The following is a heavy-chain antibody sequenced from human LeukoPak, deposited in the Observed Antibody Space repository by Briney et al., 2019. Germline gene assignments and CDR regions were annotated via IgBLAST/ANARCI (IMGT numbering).Heavy chain of an antibody. J-gene: IGHJ4*02. Sequence: RASVKVSCKTSGYTFTDYNLHWVRQAPGQRLEWMGIIKPSGGDTSYAQTFQGRVFMTRDTSTSTVYMELSSLKSEDTAVYYCARVTGYRIEDYFDYWGQGTLVTVSS. V-gene: IGHV1-46*01. CDR1: GYTFTDYN. CDR2: IKPSGGDT. D-gene: IGHD6-13*01. CDR3: ARVTGYRIEDYFDY.